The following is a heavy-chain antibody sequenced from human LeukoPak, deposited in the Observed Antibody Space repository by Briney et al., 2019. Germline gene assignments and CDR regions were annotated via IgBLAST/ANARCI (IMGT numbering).Heavy chain of an antibody. CDR1: GGSISSYY. CDR2: IYYSGST. CDR3: ARDGSPPVD. V-gene: IGHV4-59*12. Sequence: SETLSLTCTVSGGSISSYYWSWIRQPPGKGLEWIGYIYYSGSTNYNPSLKSRVTISVDTSKNQFSLKLSSVTAADTAVYYCARDGSPPVDWGQGTLVTVSS. D-gene: IGHD2-21*01. J-gene: IGHJ4*02.